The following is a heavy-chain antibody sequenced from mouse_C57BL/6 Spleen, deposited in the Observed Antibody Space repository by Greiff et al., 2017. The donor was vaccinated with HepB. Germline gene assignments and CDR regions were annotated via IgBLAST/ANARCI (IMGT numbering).Heavy chain of an antibody. CDR3: TITTVVADWYFDV. D-gene: IGHD1-1*01. Sequence: EVKLMESGGGLVQPKGSLKLSCAASGFSFNTYAMNWVRQAPGKGLEWVARIRSKSNNYATYYADSVKDRFTISRYDSESMLYLQMNNLKTEDTAMYYCTITTVVADWYFDVWGTGTTVTVSS. J-gene: IGHJ1*03. CDR2: IRSKSNNYAT. CDR1: GFSFNTYA. V-gene: IGHV10-1*01.